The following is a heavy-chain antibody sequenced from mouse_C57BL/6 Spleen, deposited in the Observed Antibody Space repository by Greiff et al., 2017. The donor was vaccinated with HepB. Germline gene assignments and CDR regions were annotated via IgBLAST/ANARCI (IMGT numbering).Heavy chain of an antibody. CDR2: FHPYNDDT. D-gene: IGHD2-4*01. J-gene: IGHJ4*01. V-gene: IGHV1-47*01. Sequence: VKVVESGAELVKPGASVKMSCKASGYTFTTYPIEWMKQNHGKSLEWIGNFHPYNDDTKYNEKFKGKATLTVEKSSSTVYLELSRLTSDDSAVYYCARKNYDRYYAMDYWGQGTSVTVSS. CDR1: GYTFTTYP. CDR3: ARKNYDRYYAMDY.